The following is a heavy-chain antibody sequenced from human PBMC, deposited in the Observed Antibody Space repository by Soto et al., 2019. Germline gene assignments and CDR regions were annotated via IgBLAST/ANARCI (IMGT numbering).Heavy chain of an antibody. CDR2: IIPIFGTA. V-gene: IGHV1-69*13. J-gene: IGHJ6*02. D-gene: IGHD4-4*01. Sequence: ASVKVSCKASGGTFSSYAISWVRQAPGQGLEWMGGIIPIFGTANYAQKFQGRVTITADESTSTAYMELSSLRSEDTAVYYCARDLRRVGYSNYRKNPRDYYYYGMDVWGQGPTVTVYS. CDR3: ARDLRRVGYSNYRKNPRDYYYYGMDV. CDR1: GGTFSSYA.